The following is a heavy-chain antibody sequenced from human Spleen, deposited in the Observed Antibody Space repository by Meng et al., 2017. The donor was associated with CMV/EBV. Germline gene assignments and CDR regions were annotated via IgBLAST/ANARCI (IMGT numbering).Heavy chain of an antibody. CDR3: ARDRDYYDSSGYLGD. CDR1: GYTFSDYY. Sequence: ASVKVSCKASGYTFSDYYIHWVRQAPGQGLEWLGWINPNSGGTNYAQKFQGRVTMTRDTSISTAYMELTTLRSDDTPVYYCARDRDYYDSSGYLGDWGQGTLVTVSS. J-gene: IGHJ4*02. V-gene: IGHV1-2*02. CDR2: INPNSGGT. D-gene: IGHD3-22*01.